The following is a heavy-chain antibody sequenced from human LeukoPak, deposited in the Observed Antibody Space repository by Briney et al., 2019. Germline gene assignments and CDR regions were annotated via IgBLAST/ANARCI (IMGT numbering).Heavy chain of an antibody. D-gene: IGHD2-15*01. CDR3: AKCSGGNCYHSDDH. Sequence: GGSLRLSCAASGFTFSAHSMNWARQARGKGLEWVSSISSGSRYIYYADSVKGRFTISRDNAKDSLYLQMNSLRAEDTAVYYCAKCSGGNCYHSDDHWGQGTLVTVSP. CDR1: GFTFSAHS. J-gene: IGHJ5*02. CDR2: ISSGSRYI. V-gene: IGHV3-21*01.